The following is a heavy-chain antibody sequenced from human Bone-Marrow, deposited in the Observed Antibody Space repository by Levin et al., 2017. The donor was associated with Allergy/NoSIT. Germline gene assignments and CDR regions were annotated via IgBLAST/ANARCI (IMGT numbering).Heavy chain of an antibody. CDR2: IFPGGNN. CDR1: GVSITNNNFY. Sequence: NASETLSLTCTLSGVSITNNNFYWSWIRQSPGTGLEWIGSIFPGGNNNYNPSLQSRVTISVDTSKNQFSLRLNSVTAADTAVYYCARLYGDSFWGPGALVTVSS. J-gene: IGHJ4*02. V-gene: IGHV4-61*05. D-gene: IGHD4-17*01. CDR3: ARLYGDSF.